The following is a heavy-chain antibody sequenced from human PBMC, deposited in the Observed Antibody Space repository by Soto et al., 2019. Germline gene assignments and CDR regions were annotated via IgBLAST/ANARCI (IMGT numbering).Heavy chain of an antibody. CDR3: TEGDSSGYFDPSSGYSTPDH. V-gene: IGHV3-23*01. CDR2: ITTSDDIT. J-gene: IGHJ5*02. Sequence: EVQLFESGGGLVEPGESLRLSCAASGFIFKDFAMSWVRQAPGKGLEWVSTITTSDDITYSADSVRGRFTISRENSANTLFLQMSSLRGDATATYYCTEGDSSGYFDPSSGYSTPDHWGQGTLVTVSS. CDR1: GFIFKDFA. D-gene: IGHD3-3*01.